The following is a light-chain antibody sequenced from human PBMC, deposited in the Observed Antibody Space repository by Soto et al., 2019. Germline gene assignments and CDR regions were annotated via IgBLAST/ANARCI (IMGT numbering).Light chain of an antibody. Sequence: QSVLTQPPSASGAPGQGISISCSGSSSNIGGNSVSWYRQVPGTAPKLLIFSNHQRPSGVPDRFSGSKSGTSAYLAISGLLSEDEADYYCSTWDDSLRGLVFGGGTKLTVL. CDR2: SNH. J-gene: IGLJ2*01. CDR1: SSNIGGNS. V-gene: IGLV1-44*01. CDR3: STWDDSLRGLV.